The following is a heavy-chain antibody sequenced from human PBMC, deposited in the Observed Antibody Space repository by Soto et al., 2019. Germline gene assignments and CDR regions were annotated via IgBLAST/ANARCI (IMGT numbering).Heavy chain of an antibody. V-gene: IGHV4-59*01. Sequence: TLSLTCTVSGGSMRNVYWSWIRQPPGKRLEWIGFTFHGGNAKYNPSLKSRVTISIDTSKNQFSLSLDSVTAADTAVYFCARAHAPTLPFDYWGLGTLVTVSS. CDR1: GGSMRNVY. D-gene: IGHD2-15*01. CDR3: ARAHAPTLPFDY. CDR2: TFHGGNA. J-gene: IGHJ4*02.